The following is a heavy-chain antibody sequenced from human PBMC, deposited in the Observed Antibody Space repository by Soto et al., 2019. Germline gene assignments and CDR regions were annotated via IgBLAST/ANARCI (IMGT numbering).Heavy chain of an antibody. CDR1: GDSMGTGGHY. J-gene: IGHJ4*02. CDR2: IYYSGAT. Sequence: PSETLSLTCTVSGDSMGTGGHYYNWIRQVPGKGLEWIGYIYYSGATHYSPSLRPRVTISVDTSKNEFSLKLSSVTAADTAVYYCARDLAYCASGSCYAKWGSWGQGTLVTVSS. CDR3: ARDLAYCASGSCYAKWGS. V-gene: IGHV4-30-4*08. D-gene: IGHD2-15*01.